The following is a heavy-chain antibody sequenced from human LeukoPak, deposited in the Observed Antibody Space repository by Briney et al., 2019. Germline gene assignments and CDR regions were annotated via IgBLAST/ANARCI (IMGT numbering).Heavy chain of an antibody. J-gene: IGHJ3*02. Sequence: GGSLRLSCAASGFTVSSNYMSWVRQAPGKGLEWVSVIYSGGTTYYAGSVKGRFTISRDNSKNTLYLQMNSLRAEDTAVYYCALRRYSSSPSAFDIWGQGTMVTVSS. D-gene: IGHD6-13*01. CDR1: GFTVSSNY. CDR2: IYSGGTT. CDR3: ALRRYSSSPSAFDI. V-gene: IGHV3-53*01.